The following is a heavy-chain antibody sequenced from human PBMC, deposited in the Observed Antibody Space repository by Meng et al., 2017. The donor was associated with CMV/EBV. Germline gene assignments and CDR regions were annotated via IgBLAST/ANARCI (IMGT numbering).Heavy chain of an antibody. CDR3: ARVSGSWFDP. Sequence: SETLSLTCAVYGGSFSGYYWSWIRQPPGKGLEWIGYIYYSGSTNYNPSLKSRVTISVDTSKNQFSLKLSSVTAADTAVYYCARVSGSWFDPWGQGTLVTVSS. D-gene: IGHD3-10*01. CDR2: IYYSGST. J-gene: IGHJ5*02. CDR1: GGSFSGYY. V-gene: IGHV4-59*01.